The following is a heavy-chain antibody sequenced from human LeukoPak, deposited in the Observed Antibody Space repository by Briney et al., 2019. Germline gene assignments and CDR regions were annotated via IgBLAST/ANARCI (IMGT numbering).Heavy chain of an antibody. CDR1: GFTFSSYA. Sequence: PGGSLRLSCAASGFTFSSYAMSWVRQAPGKGLEWIGEINHSGSTNYNPSLKSRVTISVDTSKNQFSLKLSSVTAADTAVYYCARLFDTVRYYYYYMDVWGKGTTVTVSS. CDR3: ARLFDTVRYYYYYMDV. J-gene: IGHJ6*03. V-gene: IGHV4-34*01. CDR2: INHSGST. D-gene: IGHD4-11*01.